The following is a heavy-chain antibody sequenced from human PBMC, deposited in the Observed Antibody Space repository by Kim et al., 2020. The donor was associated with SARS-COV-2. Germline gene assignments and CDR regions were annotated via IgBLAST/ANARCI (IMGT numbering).Heavy chain of an antibody. CDR1: GGSISSSSYY. CDR3: ARQRGERNWNVLRVGAFDI. Sequence: SETLSLTCTVSGGSISSSSYYWGWIRQPPGKGLEWIGSIYYSGSTYYNPSLKSRVTISVDTSKNQFSLKLSSVTAADTAVYYCARQRGERNWNVLRVGAFDIWGQGTMVTVSS. CDR2: IYYSGST. J-gene: IGHJ3*02. D-gene: IGHD1-1*01. V-gene: IGHV4-39*01.